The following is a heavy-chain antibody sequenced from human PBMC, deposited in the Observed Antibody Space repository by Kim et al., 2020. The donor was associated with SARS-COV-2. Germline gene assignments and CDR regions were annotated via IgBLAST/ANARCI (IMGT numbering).Heavy chain of an antibody. V-gene: IGHV3-23*01. J-gene: IGHJ4*02. Sequence: TYYADSGKGRFTSSRDNSKNTRYLQMNSLRAEDTAVYYCASDKIAAAFDYWGQGTLVTVSS. D-gene: IGHD6-13*01. CDR2: T. CDR3: ASDKIAAAFDY.